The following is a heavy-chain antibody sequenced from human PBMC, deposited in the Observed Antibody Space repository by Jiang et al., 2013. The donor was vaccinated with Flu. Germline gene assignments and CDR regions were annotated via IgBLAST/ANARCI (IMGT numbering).Heavy chain of an antibody. CDR1: GYTFTSYV. CDR2: INAGNDYT. D-gene: IGHD3-22*01. Sequence: GAEVKKPGASVKVSCKASGYTFTSYVIQWVRQAPGQRLEWMGWINAGNDYTRYSQNFQGRVTITRDTSASTAYMELRSLRSEDTAVYYCARDYYDNSGLVTFDVWGQGTTVTVSS. CDR3: ARDYYDNSGLVTFDV. V-gene: IGHV1-3*01. J-gene: IGHJ3*01.